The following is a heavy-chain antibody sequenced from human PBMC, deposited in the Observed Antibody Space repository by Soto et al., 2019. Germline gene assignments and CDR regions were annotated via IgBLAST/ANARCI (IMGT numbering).Heavy chain of an antibody. J-gene: IGHJ4*02. Sequence: QLQLQESGPGLVKPSETLSLTCTVSGGSISSSSYYWGWIRQPPGKGLEWIGSIYYSGSTYYNQSLKSRVTISVDTSKNQFSLKLSSVTAADTAVYYCARHVDSSGSLYFDYWGQGTLVTVSS. CDR1: GGSISSSSYY. CDR2: IYYSGST. D-gene: IGHD3-22*01. CDR3: ARHVDSSGSLYFDY. V-gene: IGHV4-39*01.